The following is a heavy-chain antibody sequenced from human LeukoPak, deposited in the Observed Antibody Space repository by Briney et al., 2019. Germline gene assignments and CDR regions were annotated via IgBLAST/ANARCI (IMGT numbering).Heavy chain of an antibody. CDR3: ARVKVAAGIYYFDY. J-gene: IGHJ4*02. Sequence: SETLSLTCTVSGGSISSYYWSWIRQPPGKGLEWIGYIYYSGSTNYNPSLKSRVTISVDTSKNQFSLKLGSVTAADTAVYYCARVKVAAGIYYFDYWGQGTLVTVSS. CDR1: GGSISSYY. D-gene: IGHD6-13*01. CDR2: IYYSGST. V-gene: IGHV4-59*01.